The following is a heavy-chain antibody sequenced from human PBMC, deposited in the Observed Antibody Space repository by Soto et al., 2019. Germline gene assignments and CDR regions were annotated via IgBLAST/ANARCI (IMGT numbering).Heavy chain of an antibody. CDR2: INSDGNEK. CDR3: VKGGTNFAY. CDR1: GFILGGDS. V-gene: IGHV3-7*03. J-gene: IGHJ4*02. Sequence: GGSLRLSCEASGFILGGDSMDWFRQAPGKGLEWVANINSDGNEKFYADSVKGRFTISRDNAKNSLYLQMNSLKTEDTAVYYCVKGGTNFAYWGQGLMVTVSS. D-gene: IGHD1-7*01.